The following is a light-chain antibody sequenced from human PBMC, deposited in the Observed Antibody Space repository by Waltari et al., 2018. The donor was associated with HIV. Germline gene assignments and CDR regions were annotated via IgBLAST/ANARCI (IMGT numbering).Light chain of an antibody. CDR2: RVT. Sequence: QSALTQPASASWSPGPSVTISFTGTPSAFGPYHFVSCYQQHPANVPKVIIYRVTSRPSGVPPRFSGSKSGNTASLIISGLRAEDEALYYCSTHTGNDTLAFGGGTKLTVL. CDR3: STHTGNDTLA. CDR1: PSAFGPYHF. V-gene: IGLV2-14*03. J-gene: IGLJ2*01.